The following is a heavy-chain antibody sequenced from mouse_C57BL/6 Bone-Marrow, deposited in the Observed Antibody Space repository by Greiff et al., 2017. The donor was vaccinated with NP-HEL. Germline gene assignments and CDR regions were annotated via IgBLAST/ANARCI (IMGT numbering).Heavy chain of an antibody. CDR2: ISSGGSYT. CDR3: ARGGNYYYGSSYGD. Sequence: EVKLVESGGDLVKPGGSLKLSCAASGFTFSSYGMSWVRQTPDKRLEWVATISSGGSYTYYPDSVKGRFTISRDNAKNTLYLQMSSLKSEDTAMDYCARGGNYYYGSSYGDWGQGTTLTVSS. D-gene: IGHD1-1*01. V-gene: IGHV5-6*01. J-gene: IGHJ2*01. CDR1: GFTFSSYG.